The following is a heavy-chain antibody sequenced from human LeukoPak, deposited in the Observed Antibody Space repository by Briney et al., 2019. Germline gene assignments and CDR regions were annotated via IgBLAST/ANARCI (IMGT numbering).Heavy chain of an antibody. CDR2: IADNGAT. CDR3: EKVGVELHYYYYMDV. D-gene: IGHD3-3*01. V-gene: IGHV3-23*01. J-gene: IGHJ6*03. Sequence: QPGGSLRLSCEASGFLFSKSAMTWVRQAPGKGLMWVSGIADNGATYYADSVKGRFIISRDNSKNMVFLQMDSLRAEDTALYYCEKVGVELHYYYYMDVWGRGTTVTVSS. CDR1: GFLFSKSA.